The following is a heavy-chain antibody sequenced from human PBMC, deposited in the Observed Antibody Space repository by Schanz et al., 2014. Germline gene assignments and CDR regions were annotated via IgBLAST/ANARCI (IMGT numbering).Heavy chain of an antibody. CDR1: GYTFTSYA. CDR2: INPSGGST. CDR3: ARHYARPSEESHRYGMAV. Sequence: QVQLVQSGSELKKPGASVKVSCKASGYTFTSYAMNWVRQAPGQGLEWMGIINPSGGSTTYAQKFQGRVTMTSDTSTSTVYMELSSLRYEDTAMYSRARHYARPSEESHRYGMAVRGQGATATVSS. V-gene: IGHV1-46*01. D-gene: IGHD6-6*01. J-gene: IGHJ6*01.